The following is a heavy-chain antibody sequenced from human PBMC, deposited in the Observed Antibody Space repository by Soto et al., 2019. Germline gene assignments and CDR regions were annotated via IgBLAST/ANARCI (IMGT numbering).Heavy chain of an antibody. CDR3: ARAGGSCSGGSCTHSYWYGMDV. Sequence: EVQLEESGGGLVQPGGSLRVSCAASGFTFSRFWMHWVRQAPGMGLVWVSRINSDGSDTNYADSVKGRFTISRDNAKNTVDLQMNSLRAEGTAVYYCARAGGSCSGGSCTHSYWYGMDVWGQGTTVTVSS. V-gene: IGHV3-74*01. J-gene: IGHJ6*02. CDR1: GFTFSRFW. D-gene: IGHD2-15*01. CDR2: INSDGSDT.